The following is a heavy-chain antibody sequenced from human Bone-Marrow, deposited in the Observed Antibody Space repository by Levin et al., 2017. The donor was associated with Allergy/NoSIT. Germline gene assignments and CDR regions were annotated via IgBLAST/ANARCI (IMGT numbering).Heavy chain of an antibody. CDR3: ARHEGRRSPGYFFDS. J-gene: IGHJ4*01. Sequence: PSETLSLTCTVSGDSMRSYYWSWIRQPPGKGLEWIAYIDYSGATNYNPSLKSRVTISVDRPRKQFSLKLTSVTAADTALYYCARHEGRRSPGYFFDSWGQGTLVTVSA. V-gene: IGHV4-59*08. CDR1: GDSMRSYY. CDR2: IDYSGAT.